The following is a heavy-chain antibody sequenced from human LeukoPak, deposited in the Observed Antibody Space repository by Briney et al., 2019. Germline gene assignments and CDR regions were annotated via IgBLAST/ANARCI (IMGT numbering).Heavy chain of an antibody. D-gene: IGHD2-21*01. CDR1: GYTFTSYY. V-gene: IGHV1-46*01. J-gene: IGHJ3*02. Sequence: ASVKVSCKASGYTFTSYYMHWVRQAPGQGLERMGIINPSGGSTSYAQKFQGRVTMTRDTSTSTVYMELSSLRSEDTAVYYCARGCGGDCYSQNAFDIWGQGTMVTVSS. CDR2: INPSGGST. CDR3: ARGCGGDCYSQNAFDI.